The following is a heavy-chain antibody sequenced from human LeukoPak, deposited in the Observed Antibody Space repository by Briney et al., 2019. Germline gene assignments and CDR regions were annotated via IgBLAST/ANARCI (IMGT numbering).Heavy chain of an antibody. J-gene: IGHJ4*02. D-gene: IGHD4-17*01. Sequence: ASVKVSCKASGGTFSSFAISWVRQAPGQGLEWMGRMTPMFETTNYAQNFQGRVTITADKSTSTAYMDLSSLKSDDTAVYYSAPDLSPYDYGGIWGQGTLVTVSS. CDR2: MTPMFETT. CDR1: GGTFSSFA. CDR3: APDLSPYDYGGI. V-gene: IGHV1-69*06.